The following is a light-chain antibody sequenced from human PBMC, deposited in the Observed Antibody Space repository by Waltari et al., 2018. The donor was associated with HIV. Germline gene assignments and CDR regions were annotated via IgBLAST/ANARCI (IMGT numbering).Light chain of an antibody. CDR3: QSHDSSLSGYV. J-gene: IGLJ1*01. Sequence: QSVLTQPPSVSGAPGQRVTISCTGSSSNIGAGYHVHWYQQLPGTAPKLLIYCNSNRPSGLPDRCSGSKSGTSASLAITGLQAEDEADYHCQSHDSSLSGYVFGTGTKVTVL. CDR2: CNS. V-gene: IGLV1-40*01. CDR1: SSNIGAGYH.